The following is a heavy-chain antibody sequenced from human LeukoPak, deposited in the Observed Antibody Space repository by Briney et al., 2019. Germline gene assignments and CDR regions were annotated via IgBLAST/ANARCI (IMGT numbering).Heavy chain of an antibody. CDR1: GFTFSSYG. V-gene: IGHV3-30*03. CDR2: ISYDGSNK. CDR3: ARTYDSHGYYPDY. Sequence: GGSLRLSCAASGFTFSSYGMHWVRQAPGKGLEWVAVISYDGSNKYYADSVKGRFTISRDNSKNSLYLRMNSLSAEDTAVYYCARTYDSHGYYPDYWGQGTLVTVSS. J-gene: IGHJ4*02. D-gene: IGHD3-22*01.